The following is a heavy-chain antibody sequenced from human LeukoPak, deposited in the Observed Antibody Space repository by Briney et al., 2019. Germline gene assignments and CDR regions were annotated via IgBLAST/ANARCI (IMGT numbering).Heavy chain of an antibody. D-gene: IGHD2-2*01. CDR1: GYTFTGYY. CDR2: INPNSGGT. V-gene: IGHV1-2*05. Sequence: ASVKVSCKASGYTFTGYYMHWVRQAPGQGLEWVGGINPNSGGTNYAQKVQGRVTMTRDTAISTAYMELSRLRSDDTVVYYCARVVVPAAIGRTYNWFDPWGQGTLVTVSS. CDR3: ARVVVPAAIGRTYNWFDP. J-gene: IGHJ5*02.